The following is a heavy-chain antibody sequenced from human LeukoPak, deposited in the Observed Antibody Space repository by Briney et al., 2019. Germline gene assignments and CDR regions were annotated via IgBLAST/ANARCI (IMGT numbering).Heavy chain of an antibody. Sequence: GGSLRLSCAASGFTFSSYAMSWVRQAPGKGLEWVSSISGSGGSTYYVDSVRGRFTVSRDNSRNTLALQMNSLRAEDTAVYYCAGSPTVDAAFDIWGQGTMVTVSS. CDR3: AGSPTVDAAFDI. J-gene: IGHJ3*02. CDR1: GFTFSSYA. D-gene: IGHD4-23*01. V-gene: IGHV3-23*01. CDR2: ISGSGGST.